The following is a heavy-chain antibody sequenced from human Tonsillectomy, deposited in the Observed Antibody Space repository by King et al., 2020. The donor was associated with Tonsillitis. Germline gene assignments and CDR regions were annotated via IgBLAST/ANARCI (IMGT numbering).Heavy chain of an antibody. V-gene: IGHV5-10-1*01. CDR3: ARRNYDIMTGYHTHFDY. CDR2: IDPSDSYT. J-gene: IGHJ4*02. D-gene: IGHD3-9*01. CDR1: GYSFTSYW. Sequence: VQLVQSGAEVKKPGESLRISCKGSGYSFTSYWISWVRQMPGKGLEWMGRIDPSDSYTNYSPSFQGHVTISADKSISTAYLQWSSLKASDTAMYYCARRNYDIMTGYHTHFDYWGQGPLVTVSS.